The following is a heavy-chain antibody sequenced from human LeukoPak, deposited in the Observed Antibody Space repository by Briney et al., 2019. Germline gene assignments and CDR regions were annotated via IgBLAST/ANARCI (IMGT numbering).Heavy chain of an antibody. D-gene: IGHD6-13*01. CDR2: IYYSGST. J-gene: IGHJ4*02. V-gene: IGHV4-59*08. CDR3: ARVYSSSWYVQKYFDY. Sequence: SETLSLTCTVSGGSISSYYWSWIRQPPGKGLEWIGYIYYSGSTNYNPSLKSRVTISVDTSKNHFSLRLSSVTAADTAVYYCARVYSSSWYVQKYFDYWGQGTLVTVSS. CDR1: GGSISSYY.